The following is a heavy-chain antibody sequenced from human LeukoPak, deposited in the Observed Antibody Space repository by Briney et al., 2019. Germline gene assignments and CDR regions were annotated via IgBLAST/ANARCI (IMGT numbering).Heavy chain of an antibody. CDR2: INHSGST. CDR3: ARDGSPRTHYYYYYYMDV. J-gene: IGHJ6*03. CDR1: GGSFSGYY. Sequence: PSETLSLTCAVYGGSFSGYYWSWIRQPPGKGLEWIGEINHSGSTNYNPSLKSRVTISVDTSKNQFSLKLSSVTAADTAVYYCARDGSPRTHYYYYYYMDVWGKGTTVTVSS. D-gene: IGHD1-14*01. V-gene: IGHV4-34*01.